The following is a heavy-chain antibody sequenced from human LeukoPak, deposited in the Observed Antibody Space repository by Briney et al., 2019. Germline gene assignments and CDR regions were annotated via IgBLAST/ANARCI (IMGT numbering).Heavy chain of an antibody. CDR2: IYYSGST. Sequence: PSETLSPTCTVSGGSISSYYWSWIRQPPGKGLEWIGHIYYSGSTNYNPSLKSRVTISVDTSKNQFSLKLSSVTAADTAVYYCARSAAPYNWFDPWGQGTLVTVSS. CDR3: ARSAAPYNWFDP. CDR1: GGSISSYY. D-gene: IGHD2-15*01. V-gene: IGHV4-59*01. J-gene: IGHJ5*02.